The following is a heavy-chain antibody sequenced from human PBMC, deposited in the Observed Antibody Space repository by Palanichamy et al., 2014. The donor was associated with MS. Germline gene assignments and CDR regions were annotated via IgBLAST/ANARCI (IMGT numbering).Heavy chain of an antibody. Sequence: EVELLESGGGLVQPGGSLRLSCAASGFTFDNYVMSWVRQAPGKGLEWVSSISGGGRTYYADSVKGRFTISRDNSKTTVFLHMNNARAEDTAVYYCAKNDGFYISGWFSALDYWGQGTLVTVSS. CDR1: GFTFDNYV. CDR3: AKNDGFYISGWFSALDY. D-gene: IGHD6-19*01. V-gene: IGHV3-23*01. CDR2: ISGGGRT. J-gene: IGHJ4*02.